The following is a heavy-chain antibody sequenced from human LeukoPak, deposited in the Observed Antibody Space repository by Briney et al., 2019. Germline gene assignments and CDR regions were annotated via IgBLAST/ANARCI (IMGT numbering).Heavy chain of an antibody. D-gene: IGHD3-10*01. CDR3: ARYADGLGSYYNSGPVDY. V-gene: IGHV1-18*01. CDR1: GYTFTSYG. J-gene: IGHJ4*02. Sequence: GASVTVSCTASGYTFTSYGISWVRQAPGQGLEWMGWISAYNGNTNYAQKLQGRVTMTTDTSTSTAYMELGSLRSDDTAVYYCARYADGLGSYYNSGPVDYWGQGTLVTVSS. CDR2: ISAYNGNT.